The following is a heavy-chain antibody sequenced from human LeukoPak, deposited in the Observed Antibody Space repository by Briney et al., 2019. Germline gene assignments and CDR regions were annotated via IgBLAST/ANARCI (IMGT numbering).Heavy chain of an antibody. D-gene: IGHD6-13*01. CDR2: INHSGST. CDR3: ARGGAARYSFPPREDDY. J-gene: IGHJ4*02. CDR1: GGSISSSSYY. V-gene: IGHV4-39*07. Sequence: SETLSLTCTVSGGSISSSSYYWGWIRQPPGKGLEWIGEINHSGSTNYNPSLKSRVTISVDTSKNQFSLKLSSVTAADTAVYYCARGGAARYSFPPREDDYWGQGTLVTVSS.